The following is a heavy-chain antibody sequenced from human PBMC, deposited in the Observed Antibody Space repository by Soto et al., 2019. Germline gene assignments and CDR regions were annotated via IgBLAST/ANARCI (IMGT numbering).Heavy chain of an antibody. Sequence: SETLSLTCAFSGGSIRSGGYSWSWIRQPPGKGLEWIGYIYYSGSTNYNPSLKSRVTISVDTSKNQFSLKLSSVTAADTAVYYCARRYGDCFDYWGQGTLVTVSS. CDR2: IYYSGST. V-gene: IGHV4-61*08. CDR1: GGSIRSGGYS. D-gene: IGHD4-17*01. CDR3: ARRYGDCFDY. J-gene: IGHJ4*02.